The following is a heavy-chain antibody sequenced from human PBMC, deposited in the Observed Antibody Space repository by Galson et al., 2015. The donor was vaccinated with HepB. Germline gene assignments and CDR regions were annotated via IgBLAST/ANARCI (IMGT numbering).Heavy chain of an antibody. D-gene: IGHD3-10*01. Sequence: SVKVSCKASGYTFTSYYMHWVRQAPGQGLEWMGIINPSGGNTSYAQKFQGRVTMTRDTSTSTVYMELSSLRSEDTAVYYCARDRAGDYGDYWGQGTLVTVSS. CDR3: ARDRAGDYGDY. CDR1: GYTFTSYY. J-gene: IGHJ4*02. CDR2: INPSGGNT. V-gene: IGHV1-46*01.